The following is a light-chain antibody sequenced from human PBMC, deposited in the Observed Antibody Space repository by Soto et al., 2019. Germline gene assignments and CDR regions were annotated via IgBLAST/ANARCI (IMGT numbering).Light chain of an antibody. CDR2: EVS. CDR3: SSYTSSSTYV. V-gene: IGLV2-14*01. J-gene: IGLJ1*01. Sequence: LTQPASVSGSPGQSLTVSCTGTSSDVGGYNYVSWYQQRPGKAPKLMIYEVSNRPSGVSDRFSGSKSGNTASLTISGLQAEDEADYYCSSYTSSSTYVFGTGTKVTVL. CDR1: SSDVGGYNY.